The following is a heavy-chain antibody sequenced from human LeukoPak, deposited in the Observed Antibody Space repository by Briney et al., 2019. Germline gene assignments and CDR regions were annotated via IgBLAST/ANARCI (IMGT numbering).Heavy chain of an antibody. CDR1: GGSFSGYY. V-gene: IGHV4-34*01. Sequence: SETLSLTCAVYGGSFSGYYWSWIRQPPGKGLEWIGEINHSGSTNYNPSLKSRVTISVGTSKNQFSLKLSSVTAADTAVYYCARGRQRITMVRGVMKYFDYWGQGTLVTVSS. CDR3: ARGRQRITMVRGVMKYFDY. D-gene: IGHD3-10*01. J-gene: IGHJ4*02. CDR2: INHSGST.